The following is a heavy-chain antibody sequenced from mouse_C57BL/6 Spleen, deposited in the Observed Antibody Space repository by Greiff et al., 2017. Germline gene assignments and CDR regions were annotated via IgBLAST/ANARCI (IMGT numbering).Heavy chain of an antibody. V-gene: IGHV1-15*01. J-gene: IGHJ2*01. D-gene: IGHD1-1*01. CDR1: GYTFTDYE. CDR2: IDPETGGT. CDR3: SSGYYGSSYGD. Sequence: QVQLQQSGAELVRPGASVTLSCKASGYTFTDYEMHWVKQTPVHGLEWIGAIDPETGGTAYNQKFKGKAILTADKSSSTAYMELRSLTSEDSAVYYYSSGYYGSSYGDWGQGTTLTVAS.